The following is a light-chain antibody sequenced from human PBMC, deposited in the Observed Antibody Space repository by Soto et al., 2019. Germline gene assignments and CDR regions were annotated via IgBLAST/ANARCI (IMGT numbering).Light chain of an antibody. CDR2: DVS. J-gene: IGKJ5*01. CDR3: QQRSDWPLT. V-gene: IGKV3-11*01. Sequence: EIVLTQSPATLSLSPGERDTLSCRASQSVTSYLAWYQQKPDQAPRLLIYDVSNRASGIPARFSGSGSETDFTLTISSLEPEDFAVYYCQQRSDWPLTFGQGTRLEIK. CDR1: QSVTSY.